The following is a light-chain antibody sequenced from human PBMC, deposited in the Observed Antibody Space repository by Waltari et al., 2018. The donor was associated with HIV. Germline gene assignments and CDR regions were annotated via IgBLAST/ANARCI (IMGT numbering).Light chain of an antibody. CDR2: TAS. CDR1: QNISSY. CDR3: QHSDSTPRT. V-gene: IGKV1-39*01. Sequence: DIQMTQSPSSLSASVGDRVTVSCRANQNISSYLIWYQQRPGKAPRLLIYTASTLQRGVPSRFSGSGAGTDFTLSITSLQPEDFATYYCQHSDSTPRTFGGGTRVEIK. J-gene: IGKJ4*01.